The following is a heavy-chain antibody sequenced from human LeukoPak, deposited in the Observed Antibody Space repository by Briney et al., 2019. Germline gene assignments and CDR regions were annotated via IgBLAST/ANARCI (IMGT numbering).Heavy chain of an antibody. D-gene: IGHD6-13*01. Sequence: GASVKVSCEASGYTFTGYYMHWVRQAPGQGPEWMGWMNPHSGDTGSPQRFRGRVSMTWDTSISTAYLELSGLTSDDTAVYYCARGPDTSSWTAEYFQHWGQGTLVTVSS. V-gene: IGHV1-2*02. CDR2: MNPHSGDT. CDR1: GYTFTGYY. J-gene: IGHJ1*01. CDR3: ARGPDTSSWTAEYFQH.